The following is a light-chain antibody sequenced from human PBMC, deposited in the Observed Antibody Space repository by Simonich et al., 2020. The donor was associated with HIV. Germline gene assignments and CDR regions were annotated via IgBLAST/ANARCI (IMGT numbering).Light chain of an antibody. Sequence: QSVLTQPPSVSGAPGQRVTISCTGSSSNIGAGYDVPWYQQLPGTAPKLLIYGNSKRPSGVPDRFSGSKSGTSASLAITGLQAEDEADYYCAVWDDSLSGPVFGGGTKLTVL. J-gene: IGLJ3*02. V-gene: IGLV1-40*01. CDR1: SSNIGAGYD. CDR3: AVWDDSLSGPV. CDR2: GNS.